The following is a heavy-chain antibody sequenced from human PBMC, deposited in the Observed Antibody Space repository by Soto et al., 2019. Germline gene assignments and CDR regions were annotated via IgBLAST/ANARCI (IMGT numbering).Heavy chain of an antibody. V-gene: IGHV4-34*01. CDR2: INHSGST. CDR3: ARDSGWFGALGYFDY. J-gene: IGHJ4*02. D-gene: IGHD3-10*01. Sequence: QVQLQQWGAGLLKPSETLSLTCAVYGGSFSGYYWSWIRQPPGKGLEWIGEINHSGSTNYNPSLKSRVTISVVTSKNQFSLKLSSVTAADTAVYYCARDSGWFGALGYFDYWGQGTLVTVSS. CDR1: GGSFSGYY.